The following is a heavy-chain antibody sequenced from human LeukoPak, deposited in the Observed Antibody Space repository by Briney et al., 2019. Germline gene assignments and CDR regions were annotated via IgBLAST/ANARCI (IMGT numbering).Heavy chain of an antibody. CDR3: ARSHTIAVAGTFDY. V-gene: IGHV1-3*01. Sequence: ASVKVSCKASGYTFTSYAMHWVRQAPGQRLEWMGWINAGNGNTKYSQEFQGRVTITRDTSASTAYMELRSLRSDDTAVYYCARSHTIAVAGTFDYWGQGTLVTVSS. D-gene: IGHD6-19*01. J-gene: IGHJ4*02. CDR2: INAGNGNT. CDR1: GYTFTSYA.